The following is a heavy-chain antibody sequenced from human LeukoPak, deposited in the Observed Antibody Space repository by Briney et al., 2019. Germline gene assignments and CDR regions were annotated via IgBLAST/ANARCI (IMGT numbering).Heavy chain of an antibody. CDR2: IIPIFGTA. CDR1: GGTFSSYA. Sequence: SVKVSCKASGGTFSSYAISWVRQAPGQGLEWMGGIIPIFGTANYAQKFQGRVTITADESTSTAYMELSSLRSEDTAVYYCARTHCSGGSCYSAWFDPWGQGTLVTASS. D-gene: IGHD2-15*01. V-gene: IGHV1-69*13. CDR3: ARTHCSGGSCYSAWFDP. J-gene: IGHJ5*02.